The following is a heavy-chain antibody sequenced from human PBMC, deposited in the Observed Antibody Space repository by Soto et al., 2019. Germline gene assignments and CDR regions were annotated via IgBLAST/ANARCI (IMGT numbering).Heavy chain of an antibody. CDR3: AGGRYGDY. J-gene: IGHJ4*01. CDR1: GYTFTSYG. CDR2: ISAHNHNT. Sequence: QVHLVQSGAEVKKPGASVKVSCKGSGYTFTSYGISWVRQAPGQGLEWMGWISAHNHNTNYAQKLQGRVTVTTDTSTSTAYMELRSLRPADTAVYYGAGGRYGDYWGQEPWSPSPQ. D-gene: IGHD4-17*01. V-gene: IGHV1-18*01.